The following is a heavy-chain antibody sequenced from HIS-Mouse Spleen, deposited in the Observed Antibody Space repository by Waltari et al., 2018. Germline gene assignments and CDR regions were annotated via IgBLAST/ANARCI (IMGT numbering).Heavy chain of an antibody. Sequence: QLQLQESGPGLVKPSETLSLTCTVSGGSISSSSYYWGWIRQPPGKGLEWIGSIYYSGSPYHNPALKGRGTISVDTSKNQFSLKLSSVTAADTAVYYCAREIPYSSSWYDWYFDLWGRGTLVTVSS. CDR3: AREIPYSSSWYDWYFDL. CDR1: GGSISSSSYY. CDR2: IYYSGSP. V-gene: IGHV4-39*07. D-gene: IGHD6-13*01. J-gene: IGHJ2*01.